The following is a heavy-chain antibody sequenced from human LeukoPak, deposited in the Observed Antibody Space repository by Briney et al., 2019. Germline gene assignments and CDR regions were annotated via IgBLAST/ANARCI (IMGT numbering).Heavy chain of an antibody. CDR3: AREAIGYCSSTSCPSYYYYYMDV. J-gene: IGHJ6*03. CDR1: GGSISSYY. CDR2: IYTSGST. D-gene: IGHD2-2*01. Sequence: SETLSPTCTVSGGSISSYYWSWIRQPAGKGLEWIGRIYTSGSTNYNPSLKSRVTISVDTSKNQFSLKLSSVTAADTAVYYCAREAIGYCSSTSCPSYYYYYMDVWGKGTTVTVSS. V-gene: IGHV4-4*07.